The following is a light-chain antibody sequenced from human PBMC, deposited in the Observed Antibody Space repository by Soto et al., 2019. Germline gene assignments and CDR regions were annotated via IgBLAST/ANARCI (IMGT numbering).Light chain of an antibody. V-gene: IGKV1-39*01. CDR2: AAS. Sequence: DIQMTQSPSSLSASVGDRVTITSRASQSISRSLSWYQQKPGKAPRLLIYAASSLQNGVPSRFSGSGSGTDFTLTISSLQPEDAAIYSCQQSYNSPMYTFGQGTTLEIK. J-gene: IGKJ2*01. CDR3: QQSYNSPMYT. CDR1: QSISRS.